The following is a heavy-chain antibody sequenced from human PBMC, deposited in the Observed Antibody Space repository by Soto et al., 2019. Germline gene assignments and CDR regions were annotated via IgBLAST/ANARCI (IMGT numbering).Heavy chain of an antibody. CDR1: GFTFSSYA. V-gene: IGHV3-23*01. D-gene: IGHD4-17*01. CDR2: ITASGGRT. CDR3: AKDTRYADYVRWFDS. J-gene: IGHJ5*01. Sequence: GGSLRLSCTASGFTFSSYAMTWVRQAPGRGLEGVSGITASGGRTFYADSVKGRFTISRDNSRSTLYPQMNSLRAEDTAVYYCAKDTRYADYVRWFDSWGQGTLVTVSS.